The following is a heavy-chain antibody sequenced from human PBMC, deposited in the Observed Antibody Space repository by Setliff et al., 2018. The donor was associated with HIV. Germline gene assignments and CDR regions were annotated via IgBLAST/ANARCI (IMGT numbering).Heavy chain of an antibody. V-gene: IGHV4-34*01. D-gene: IGHD6-19*01. CDR3: ARASSQWLAHPGSLQL. CDR1: GGSFSGYY. Sequence: PSETLSLTCAVYGGSFSGYYWSWIRQPPGKGLEWIGEINHNGVTKYNPSLNSRVTISLDTSKNRFSLKVDSVTAADTAVYYCARASSQWLAHPGSLQLWGQGTLVTV. J-gene: IGHJ1*01. CDR2: INHNGVT.